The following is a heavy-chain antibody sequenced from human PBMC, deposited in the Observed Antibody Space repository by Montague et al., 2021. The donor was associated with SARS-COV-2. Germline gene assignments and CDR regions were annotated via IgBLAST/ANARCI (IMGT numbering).Heavy chain of an antibody. D-gene: IGHD5-12*01. Sequence: SLRLSCAASGFIFSDYYMTWIRQAPGKGLEWVSHISGSGSKTYYADSVKGRFTISRDTANNSVYLQMNFLGAEDTAVYYCARDQGGYGIFDIWGHGTLVTVSS. CDR1: GFIFSDYY. V-gene: IGHV3-11*01. CDR3: ARDQGGYGIFDI. CDR2: ISGSGSKT. J-gene: IGHJ3*02.